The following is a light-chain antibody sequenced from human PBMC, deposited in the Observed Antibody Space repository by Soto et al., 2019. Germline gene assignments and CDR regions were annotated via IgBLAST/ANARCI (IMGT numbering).Light chain of an antibody. Sequence: EVVMTQSPATLSVSPGERATLSCRASQNVNANLAWYQQKPGQAPRLLIHGASTRATGIPARFSGSGFGTEFILIIRSLESEDFAVYYCQQYNTWLWTFGQGTKVE. J-gene: IGKJ1*01. CDR3: QQYNTWLWT. CDR2: GAS. CDR1: QNVNAN. V-gene: IGKV3-15*01.